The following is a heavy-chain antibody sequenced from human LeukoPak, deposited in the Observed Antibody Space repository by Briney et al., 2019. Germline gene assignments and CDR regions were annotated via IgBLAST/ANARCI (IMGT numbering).Heavy chain of an antibody. D-gene: IGHD2-21*02. J-gene: IGHJ4*02. CDR1: GYTLTSYY. CDR3: ARGACGGDCYWVDY. Sequence: GASVKVSCKASGYTLTSYYMHWVRQAPGQGLEWMGWINPNSGGTNYAQKFQGRVTMTRDTSISTAYMELSRLRSDDTAVYYCARGACGGDCYWVDYWGQGTLVTVSS. V-gene: IGHV1-2*02. CDR2: INPNSGGT.